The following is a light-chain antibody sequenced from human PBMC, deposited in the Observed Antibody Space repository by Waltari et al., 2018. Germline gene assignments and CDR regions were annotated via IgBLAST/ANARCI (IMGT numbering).Light chain of an antibody. Sequence: QLVLTQSPSASASLGASVKLTRTLSSGRSHYAVAWHQPQPKKGPRYLMKLNGDGSHTKADGIPDRFSGSSSGAERFLTISSLQSEDEGDYYCQTWDTDIHVVFGGGTKLIVL. J-gene: IGLJ2*01. CDR3: QTWDTDIHVV. V-gene: IGLV4-69*01. CDR1: SGRSHYA. CDR2: LNGDGSH.